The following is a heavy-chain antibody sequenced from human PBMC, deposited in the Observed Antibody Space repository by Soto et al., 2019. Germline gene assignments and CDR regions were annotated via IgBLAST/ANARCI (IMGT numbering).Heavy chain of an antibody. CDR3: ARARATIAAAAIFDC. CDR2: VYRTGST. V-gene: IGHV4-4*02. Sequence: QVQLQESGPGLVKPSGTLSLTCAVSGGSISTSNWWSWVRQPPGKGLEWIGEVYRTGSTNYNPSLESRLTXSIXXSXDQFSLKLTSVTAADTAVYYCARARATIAAAAIFDCWGQGTLVTVSS. D-gene: IGHD6-13*01. CDR1: GGSISTSNW. J-gene: IGHJ4*02.